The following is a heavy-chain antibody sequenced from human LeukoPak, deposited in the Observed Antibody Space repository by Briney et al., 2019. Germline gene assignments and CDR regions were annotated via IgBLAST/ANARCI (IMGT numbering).Heavy chain of an antibody. D-gene: IGHD4-23*01. J-gene: IGHJ5*02. V-gene: IGHV4-59*01. CDR2: IYYSGSI. CDR1: GGSISSYY. CDR3: ARTVARQAGGWFDP. Sequence: PSETLSLTCTVSGGSISSYYWSWIRQPPGKGLEWIGYIYYSGSINYNPSLKSRVTISVDTSKNQFSLKLSSVTAADTAVYYCARTVARQAGGWFDPWGQGTLVTVSS.